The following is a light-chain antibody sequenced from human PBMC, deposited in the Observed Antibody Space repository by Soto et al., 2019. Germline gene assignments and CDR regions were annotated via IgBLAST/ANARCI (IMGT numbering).Light chain of an antibody. CDR3: QQSSNWPLT. J-gene: IGKJ4*01. CDR1: QSVTSF. V-gene: IGKV3-11*01. Sequence: EIVLTQSPVTLSLSPGERATLSCRASQSVTSFLAWYQQKPGQAPRLLIYDVSHRATGIPARFSGSGSGTEFSLTISSLEPEDFAVYYCQQSSNWPLTFGGGTKVEIK. CDR2: DVS.